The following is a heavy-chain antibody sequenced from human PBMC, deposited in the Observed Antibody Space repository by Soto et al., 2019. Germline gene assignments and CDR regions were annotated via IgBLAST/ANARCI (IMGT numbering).Heavy chain of an antibody. CDR1: GGTFSSYA. J-gene: IGHJ6*02. Sequence: QVQLVQSGAEVKKPGSSVKVSCKASGGTFSSYAINWVRQAPGQGLEWMGGIIPIFATADYAQKFQGRVTITAYESRSTAYMELSSLRSEDTAVYYCAQCLLGVNYYYGMDVWGQGTTVTVSS. CDR2: IIPIFATA. D-gene: IGHD3-16*01. V-gene: IGHV1-69*12. CDR3: AQCLLGVNYYYGMDV.